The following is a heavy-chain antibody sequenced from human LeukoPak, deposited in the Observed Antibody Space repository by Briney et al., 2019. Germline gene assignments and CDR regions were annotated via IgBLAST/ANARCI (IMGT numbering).Heavy chain of an antibody. CDR1: GGSISSYN. CDR2: IYYSRSN. D-gene: IGHD2-15*01. V-gene: IGHV4-59*08. J-gene: IGHJ4*02. Sequence: PSETLSLSCAVSGGSISSYNWSWIRQPPGGGVWWGENIYYSRSNNYNPSLNSRVTKSVDSSKKQFFLKLTSVPAADTGVYYGAREGYCSGGSCYDYWGQGTLVTVSS. CDR3: AREGYCSGGSCYDY.